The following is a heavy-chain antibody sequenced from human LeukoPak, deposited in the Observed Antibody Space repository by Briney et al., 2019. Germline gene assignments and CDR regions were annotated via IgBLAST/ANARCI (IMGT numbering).Heavy chain of an antibody. D-gene: IGHD2-15*01. CDR2: IWYDGSYK. V-gene: IGHV3-33*08. CDR3: ARVDCSGGSCRPYYYYGMDV. Sequence: GGSLRLSCVASGFTFSNYGMNWVRQAPGRGLEWVAVIWYDGSYKFYADSVKGRFTLSRDNSKNTLYLQMNSLRAEDTAVYYCARVDCSGGSCRPYYYYGMDVWGQGTTVTVSS. J-gene: IGHJ6*02. CDR1: GFTFSNYG.